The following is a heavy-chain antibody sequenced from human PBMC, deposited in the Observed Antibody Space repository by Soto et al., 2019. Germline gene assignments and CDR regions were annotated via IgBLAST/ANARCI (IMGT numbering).Heavy chain of an antibody. J-gene: IGHJ5*02. V-gene: IGHV3-43*01. CDR1: GFTFDDYT. CDR2: ISWDGGST. Sequence: GGSLRLSCAASGFTFDDYTMHWVRQAPGKGLEWVSLISWDGGSTYYADSVKGRFTISRDNSKNSLYLQMNSLRTEDTALYYCAKDSSSWHNWFDPWGQGTLVTVSS. CDR3: AKDSSSWHNWFDP. D-gene: IGHD6-13*01.